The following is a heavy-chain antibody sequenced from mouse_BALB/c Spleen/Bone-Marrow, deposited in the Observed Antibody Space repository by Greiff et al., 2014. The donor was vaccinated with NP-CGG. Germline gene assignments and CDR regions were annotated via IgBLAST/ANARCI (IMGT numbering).Heavy chain of an antibody. V-gene: IGHV1-77*01. D-gene: IGHD2-1*01. J-gene: IGHJ3*01. CDR1: GYTFTDYY. Sequence: QVQLQQPGAELARPGASVKLSCKASGYTFTDYYINWVIQRTGQGLEWIGEIYPGSGETYYNEKFKGKATLTADKSSSTAYMHLSSLTSEDSAVYFCTRDRYGNYEGFDYWGQGTLVTVSA. CDR2: IYPGSGET. CDR3: TRDRYGNYEGFDY.